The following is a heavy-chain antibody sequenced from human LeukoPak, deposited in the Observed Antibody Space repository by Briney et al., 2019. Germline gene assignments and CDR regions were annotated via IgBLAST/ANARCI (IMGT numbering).Heavy chain of an antibody. D-gene: IGHD3-9*01. V-gene: IGHV1-46*01. CDR2: INPSGGST. CDR1: GYTFTSYY. J-gene: IGHJ4*02. Sequence: ASVKVSCKASGYTFTSYYMHWVRQAPGQGLEWMGIINPSGGSTSYAQKFQGRVTMTRDTSTSTVYMELSSLRSEDTAVYFCATEEGIRYFDYWGQGTLVTVSS. CDR3: ATEEGIRYFDY.